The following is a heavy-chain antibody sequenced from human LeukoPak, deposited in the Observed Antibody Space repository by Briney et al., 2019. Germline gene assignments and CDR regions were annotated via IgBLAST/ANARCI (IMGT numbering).Heavy chain of an antibody. CDR2: LSDRSGRT. CDR3: VGLFCSNTNCPKRFDY. CDR1: GFTFSNHA. V-gene: IGHV3-23*01. Sequence: QPGGSLRLSCAASGFTFSNHAMNWVRQAPGKGLEWVSTLSDRSGRTYYADSVKGRFTISRDNSKNTLYLRMNSLRAEDTAIYYCVGLFCSNTNCPKRFDYWGQGALVTVSS. D-gene: IGHD2-2*01. J-gene: IGHJ4*02.